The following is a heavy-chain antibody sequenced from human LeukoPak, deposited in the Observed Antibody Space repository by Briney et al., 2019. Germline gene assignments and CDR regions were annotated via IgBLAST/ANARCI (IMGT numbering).Heavy chain of an antibody. CDR3: AKEGVYGAGTLYNWFDH. Sequence: GGSLRLSCAASGFTFSSYAMSWVRQAPGKGLEWVSGISGSGDNTYYADSVKGRFTISRDNSKNTLYLQMNSLRAEDTAVYYCAKEGVYGAGTLYNWFDHWGQGTLVTVSS. CDR2: ISGSGDNT. D-gene: IGHD3-10*01. CDR1: GFTFSSYA. V-gene: IGHV3-23*01. J-gene: IGHJ5*02.